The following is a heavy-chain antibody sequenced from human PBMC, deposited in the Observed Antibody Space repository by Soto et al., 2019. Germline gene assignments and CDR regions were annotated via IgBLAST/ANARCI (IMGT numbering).Heavy chain of an antibody. J-gene: IGHJ4*02. CDR2: ISSNGGST. V-gene: IGHV3-64D*06. D-gene: IGHD3-3*01. CDR3: VKDKITIFGVVIRPYYFDY. Sequence: QPGGSLRLSCSASGFTFSSYAMHWVRQAPGKGLEYVSAISSNGGSTYYADSVKGRFTISRDNSKNTLYLQMSSLRAEDTAVYYCVKDKITIFGVVIRPYYFDYWGQGTLVTVSS. CDR1: GFTFSSYA.